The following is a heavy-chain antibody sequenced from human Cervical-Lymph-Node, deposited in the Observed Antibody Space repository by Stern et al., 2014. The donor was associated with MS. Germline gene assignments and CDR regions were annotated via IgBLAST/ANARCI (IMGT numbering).Heavy chain of an antibody. J-gene: IGHJ4*02. Sequence: VQLEESGGGVVQPGRSLRLSCAASGFTFSSYGMHWVRQAPGKGLEWVAVIWYDGSNKYYADSVKGRFTISRDNSKNTLYLQMNSLRAEDTAVYYCAREDWNYGYFDYWGQGTLVTVSS. V-gene: IGHV3-33*01. D-gene: IGHD1-7*01. CDR3: AREDWNYGYFDY. CDR2: IWYDGSNK. CDR1: GFTFSSYG.